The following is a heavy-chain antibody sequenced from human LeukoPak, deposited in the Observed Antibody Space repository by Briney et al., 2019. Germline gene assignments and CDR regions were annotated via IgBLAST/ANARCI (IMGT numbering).Heavy chain of an antibody. J-gene: IGHJ4*02. Sequence: GGSLRLSCAASGFTFSSYAMHWVRQAPGKGLEWVAVISYDGSNKYYADSVKGRFTISRDNSKNTLYLQMNSLRAEDTAVHYCARDRYSGSYYYFDYWGQGTLVTVSS. V-gene: IGHV3-30*04. CDR2: ISYDGSNK. D-gene: IGHD1-26*01. CDR1: GFTFSSYA. CDR3: ARDRYSGSYYYFDY.